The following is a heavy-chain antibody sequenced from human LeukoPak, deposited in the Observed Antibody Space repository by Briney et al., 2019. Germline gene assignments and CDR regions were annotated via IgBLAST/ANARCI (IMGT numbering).Heavy chain of an antibody. J-gene: IGHJ5*01. CDR3: AKDRHAPGRYCSSTSCFPFDS. V-gene: IGHV1-8*03. CDR2: INPNSGNT. CDR1: GYTFTSYD. Sequence: ASVKVSCKASGYTFTSYDINWVRQATGQGLEWMGWINPNSGNTGYAQKFQGRVTITRNTSISTAYMELSSLRSEDTAVYYCAKDRHAPGRYCSSTSCFPFDSWGQGTLVTVSS. D-gene: IGHD2-2*01.